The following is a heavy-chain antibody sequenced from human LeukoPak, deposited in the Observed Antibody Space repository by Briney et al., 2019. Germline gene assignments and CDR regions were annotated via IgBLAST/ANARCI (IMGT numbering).Heavy chain of an antibody. CDR1: GGSISSYY. V-gene: IGHV4-59*01. J-gene: IGHJ5*02. D-gene: IGHD2-2*01. CDR2: IYYSGST. Sequence: SETLSLTCTVSGGSISSYYWSWIRQPPGKGLEWIGYIYYSGSTNYNPSLKSRVTISVDTSKNQFSLKLSSVTAADTAVYYCARETAPAGWFDPWGQGTRVTVSS. CDR3: ARETAPAGWFDP.